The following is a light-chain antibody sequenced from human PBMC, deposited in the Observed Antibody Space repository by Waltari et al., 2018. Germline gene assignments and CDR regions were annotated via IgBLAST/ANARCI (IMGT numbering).Light chain of an antibody. CDR1: QSLSSTY. Sequence: EIVLTQSPGTLSLSPGERANLSCRASQSLSSTYLVWHQQKPGQAPRLLIYDTSSRATGIPDRFSGSGSGTDFTLTISRLEPEDFAVYYCQQFDTSPGTFGQGTKVEIK. CDR2: DTS. J-gene: IGKJ1*01. V-gene: IGKV3-20*01. CDR3: QQFDTSPGT.